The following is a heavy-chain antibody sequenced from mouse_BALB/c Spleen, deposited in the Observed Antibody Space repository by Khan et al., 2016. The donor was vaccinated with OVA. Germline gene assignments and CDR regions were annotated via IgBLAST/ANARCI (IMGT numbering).Heavy chain of an antibody. CDR1: GYTFTSYW. CDR2: IATGSSNT. Sequence: DLVKPGASVKLSCKASGYTFTSYWINWIKQRPGQGLEWIGRIATGSSNTYYNDMFKDKATLTVDTSSSTVYIQLSSLSSEDSAVYFYARENYYGRSCYAINYWGQGTSVTVSA. D-gene: IGHD1-1*01. V-gene: IGHV1S41*01. J-gene: IGHJ4*01. CDR3: ARENYYGRSCYAINY.